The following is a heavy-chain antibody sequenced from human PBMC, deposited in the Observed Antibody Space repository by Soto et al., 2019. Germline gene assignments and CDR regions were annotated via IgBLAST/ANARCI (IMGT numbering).Heavy chain of an antibody. V-gene: IGHV4-31*03. Sequence: TLCLTCSVAGYSISRIDYYWTWIRQHPEKGLEWIGNIYFRGNTYYSPSLESRLTISVDTSKNQFSLKLTSVTAADTAVYYCAREGGSYDSGGYLIRGAFDTWGQGTMVTVSS. CDR3: AREGGSYDSGGYLIRGAFDT. CDR1: GYSISRIDYY. J-gene: IGHJ3*02. CDR2: IYFRGNT. D-gene: IGHD3-22*01.